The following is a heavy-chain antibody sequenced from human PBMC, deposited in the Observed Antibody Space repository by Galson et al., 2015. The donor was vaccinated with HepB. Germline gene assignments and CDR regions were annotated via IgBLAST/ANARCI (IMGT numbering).Heavy chain of an antibody. CDR2: ILPIFGST. J-gene: IGHJ4*02. CDR1: GGSFSRNA. CDR3: GRGGGTVFGGVIQSYFDY. Sequence: SVKVSCKASGGSFSRNAIRWVRQAPGQGLEWMGGILPIFGSTDYAQNFQGRVTITADESTSTVYLDLTSLRSEDTAVYYCGRGGGTVFGGVIQSYFDYWGQGTLVTVSS. D-gene: IGHD3-3*01. V-gene: IGHV1-69*13.